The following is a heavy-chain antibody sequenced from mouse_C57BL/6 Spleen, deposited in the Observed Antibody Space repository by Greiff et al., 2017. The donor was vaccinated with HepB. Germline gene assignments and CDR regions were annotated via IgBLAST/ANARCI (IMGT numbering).Heavy chain of an antibody. V-gene: IGHV1-80*01. D-gene: IGHD1-1*01. CDR2: IYPGDGDT. CDR1: GYAFSSYW. Sequence: VQLQQSGAELVKPGASVKISCKASGYAFSSYWMNWVKQRPGKGLEWIGQIYPGDGDTNYNGKFKGKATLTADKSSSPAYMQLSSLTSEDSAVYFCARFVITTDWYFDVWGTGTTVTVSS. CDR3: ARFVITTDWYFDV. J-gene: IGHJ1*03.